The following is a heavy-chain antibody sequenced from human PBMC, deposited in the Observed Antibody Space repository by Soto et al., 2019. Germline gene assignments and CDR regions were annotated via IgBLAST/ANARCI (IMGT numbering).Heavy chain of an antibody. D-gene: IGHD6-13*01. J-gene: IGHJ5*02. CDR3: AIGAHYSSPFRWFDP. CDR1: GGSISSGGYY. Sequence: QVQLQESGPGLVKPSQTLSLTCTVSGGSISSGGYYWSWIRQHPGKGLEWIGYIYYSGSTYYNPSLKSRVTTSVYTTKYVFSLKLSSVTAADTAVYYRAIGAHYSSPFRWFDPWGQGTLVTVSS. CDR2: IYYSGST. V-gene: IGHV4-31*03.